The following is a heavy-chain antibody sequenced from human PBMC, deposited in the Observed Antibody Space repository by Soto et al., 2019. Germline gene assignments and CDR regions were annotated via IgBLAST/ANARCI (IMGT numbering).Heavy chain of an antibody. CDR3: ERAGGPTNNGMDV. CDR2: IYYSGST. Sequence: ETLTISCTGCGASVRSYDWGGIRQPPGKGLEWIGYIYYSGSTNYNPSLKSLVTISVDTSKNQFSLKLSSVTAADTAVYYCERAGGPTNNGMDVWGQGPKVTVSS. CDR1: GASVRSYD. J-gene: IGHJ6*02. D-gene: IGHD3-16*01. V-gene: IGHV4-59*02.